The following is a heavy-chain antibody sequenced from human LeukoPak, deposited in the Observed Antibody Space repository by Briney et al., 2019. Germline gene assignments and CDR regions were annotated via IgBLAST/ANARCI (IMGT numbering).Heavy chain of an antibody. CDR1: GYTFTSCD. CDR3: TRGSSGRRDN. J-gene: IGHJ4*02. Sequence: ASVKVSCKASGYTFTSCDINWVRQATGQGLEWMGWMNPNSGNTGYGQSFRGRITMTRDISIGTAYMELSNLTSEDMAIYYCTRGSSGRRDNWGQGTLVTVSA. V-gene: IGHV1-8*01. CDR2: MNPNSGNT. D-gene: IGHD6-19*01.